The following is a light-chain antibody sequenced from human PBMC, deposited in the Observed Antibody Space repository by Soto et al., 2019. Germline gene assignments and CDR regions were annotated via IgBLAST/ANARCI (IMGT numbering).Light chain of an antibody. CDR1: QSVLYSSNNKNY. Sequence: DIVMTQSPDSLAVSLGERATINCKSSQSVLYSSNNKNYLAWYQQKPGQPPKLLIYWASTRESGVPDRFSGSGSRTDYTLTISSLQAEAVAVYYCQQYYSTPWTFGQGTKVEIK. V-gene: IGKV4-1*01. CDR2: WAS. CDR3: QQYYSTPWT. J-gene: IGKJ1*01.